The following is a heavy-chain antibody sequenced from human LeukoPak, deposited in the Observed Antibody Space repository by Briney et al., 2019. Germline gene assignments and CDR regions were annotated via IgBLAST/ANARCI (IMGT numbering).Heavy chain of an antibody. J-gene: IGHJ5*02. V-gene: IGHV3-30-3*01. CDR3: ARDSGTAFNWFDP. CDR1: GFSFSSYA. CDR2: ITYDGSNK. D-gene: IGHD1-7*01. Sequence: GGSLRLSCAASGFSFSSYAMHWVRPAAGKGLEWVAVITYDGSNKYSADSVKGRFTISRDNSKNTLYLQMNSLRAEDTAVYYCARDSGTAFNWFDPWGQGTLVTVSS.